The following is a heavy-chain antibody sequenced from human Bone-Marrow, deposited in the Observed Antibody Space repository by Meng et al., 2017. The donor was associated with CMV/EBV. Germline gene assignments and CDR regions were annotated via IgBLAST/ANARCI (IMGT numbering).Heavy chain of an antibody. Sequence: ASVKVSCKASGYTFTGHYMHWVRQAPGQGLEWMGWINPNSGGTNYAQKFQGRVTMTRDTSISTAYMELSRLRSDDTAVYYCAREGRFSITDAFDIWGHGTMVTVSS. V-gene: IGHV1-2*02. CDR1: GYTFTGHY. CDR2: INPNSGGT. J-gene: IGHJ3*02. CDR3: AREGRFSITDAFDI. D-gene: IGHD3-3*01.